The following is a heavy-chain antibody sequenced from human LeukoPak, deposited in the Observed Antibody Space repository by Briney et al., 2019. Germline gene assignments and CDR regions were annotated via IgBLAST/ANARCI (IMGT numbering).Heavy chain of an antibody. D-gene: IGHD3-3*01. CDR1: GGSISSGGYS. V-gene: IGHV4-30-2*01. CDR3: ARALNYDFRFDP. J-gene: IGHJ5*02. CDR2: IYHSGST. Sequence: PSETLSLTCAVSGGSISSGGYSWSWIRQPPGKGLEWIGYIYHSGSTYYNPSLKSRVTISVDTSKNQFSLKLSSVTAADTAVYYCARALNYDFRFDPWGQGTLVTVSS.